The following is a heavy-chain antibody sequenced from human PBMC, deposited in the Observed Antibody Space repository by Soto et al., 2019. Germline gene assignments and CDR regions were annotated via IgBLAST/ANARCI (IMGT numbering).Heavy chain of an antibody. D-gene: IGHD3-16*01. Sequence: GGSLRLSCAASGFTFSDRYMDWVRHAPGKGLEWVGRTKNKANSYTTEYAASVKGRFTISRDYSRDSVYLQMNSLKTDDTAVYYCTIEGAYPGPDFDDWGQGTLVTVSS. CDR3: TIEGAYPGPDFDD. CDR2: TKNKANSYTT. V-gene: IGHV3-72*01. CDR1: GFTFSDRY. J-gene: IGHJ4*02.